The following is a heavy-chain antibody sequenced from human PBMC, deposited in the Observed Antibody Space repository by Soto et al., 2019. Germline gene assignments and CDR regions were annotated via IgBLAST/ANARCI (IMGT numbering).Heavy chain of an antibody. J-gene: IGHJ4*02. CDR1: GGTFSNYS. CDR3: ARDGGRHSGGSDY. D-gene: IGHD1-26*01. Sequence: QVQLVQSGAEVKKPGSSVKVSCKASGGTFSNYSINWVRQAPGQGLEWMGEIIPIFGTANYAQEFQGRVTITAAESTRAADLELRSLRSEDTAVYSCARDGGRHSGGSDYWGQGPRVTVSS. V-gene: IGHV1-69*01. CDR2: IIPIFGTA.